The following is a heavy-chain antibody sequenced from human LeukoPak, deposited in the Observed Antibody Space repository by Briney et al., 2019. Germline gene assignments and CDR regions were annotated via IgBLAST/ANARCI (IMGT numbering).Heavy chain of an antibody. J-gene: IGHJ4*02. V-gene: IGHV1-69*10. CDR2: IIPILGIA. Sequence: EASVTVSFKASGGTFISYTRSWVRQARGQGLEWMGGIIPILGIANYAQKFQGRVTITADKSTSTAYMALSSLRSEDTAVYYCARDAYCSGGSCYNAYWGQGTLVTVSS. CDR3: ARDAYCSGGSCYNAY. D-gene: IGHD2-15*01. CDR1: GGTFISYT.